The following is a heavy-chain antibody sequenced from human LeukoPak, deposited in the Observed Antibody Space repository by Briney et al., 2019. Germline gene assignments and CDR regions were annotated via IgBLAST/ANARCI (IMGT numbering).Heavy chain of an antibody. CDR2: INLSGST. V-gene: IGHV4-34*01. Sequence: SETLSLTCAVYGGSFSGYYWSWIRQPPGKGLEWIGEINLSGSTNYNPSLKSRVTTSVDTSKKQISLKLSSVTAADTAVYYCCLMIEVEQLTYDYWGQGILVTVSS. D-gene: IGHD3-22*01. CDR1: GGSFSGYY. CDR3: CLMIEVEQLTYDY. J-gene: IGHJ4*02.